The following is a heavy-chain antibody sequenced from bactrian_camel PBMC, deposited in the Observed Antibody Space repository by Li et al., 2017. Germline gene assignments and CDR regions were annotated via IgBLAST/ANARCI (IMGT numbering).Heavy chain of an antibody. CDR2: LASDGST. CDR1: GHTGRMYC. Sequence: HVQLVESGGGLVQAGGSLRLSCGSSSGHTGRMYCMAWFRLAPGKEREGVVVLASDGSTWYADSVKGRFTISGDNAKSALYLQMMSLEPDDTAVYYCGQHGDGWSFNYWGQGTQVTVS. CDR3: GQHGDGWSFNY. J-gene: IGHJ4*01. D-gene: IGHD5*01. V-gene: IGHV3S57*01.